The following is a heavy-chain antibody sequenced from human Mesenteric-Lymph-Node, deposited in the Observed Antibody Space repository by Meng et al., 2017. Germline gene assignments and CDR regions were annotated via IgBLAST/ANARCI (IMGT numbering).Heavy chain of an antibody. V-gene: IGHV1-3*01. CDR3: VREVVVVVATLFDY. CDR2: INPGNGDT. CDR1: GYTFTNYA. J-gene: IGHJ4*02. Sequence: VQFWQAGAEGKKPGAQVKVSCNASGYTFTNYAMHWVRQAPGQRLEWMGWINPGNGDTKYSQEFQGRVTITRDTSASTAYMELSSLRSEDTAMYYCVREVVVVVATLFDYWGQGTLVTVSS. D-gene: IGHD2-15*01.